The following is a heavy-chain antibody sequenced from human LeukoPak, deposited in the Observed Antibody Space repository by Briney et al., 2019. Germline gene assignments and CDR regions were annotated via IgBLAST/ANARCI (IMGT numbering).Heavy chain of an antibody. CDR2: INPNSGGT. CDR1: GYTFTGYY. CDR3: ARKASRIAAAGTPLDY. V-gene: IGHV1-2*02. Sequence: ASVKVSCTASGYTFTGYYMHWVRQAPGQGLEWMGWINPNSGGTNYAQKFQGRVTMTRDTSISTAYMELSRLRSDDTAVYYCARKASRIAAAGTPLDYWGQGTLVTVSS. J-gene: IGHJ4*02. D-gene: IGHD6-13*01.